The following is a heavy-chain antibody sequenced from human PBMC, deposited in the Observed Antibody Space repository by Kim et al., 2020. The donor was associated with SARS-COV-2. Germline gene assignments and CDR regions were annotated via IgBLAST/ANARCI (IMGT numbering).Heavy chain of an antibody. CDR3: VAEIGSRSFDP. J-gene: IGHJ5*02. D-gene: IGHD1-26*01. Sequence: SSPDAVKGRFIISRDNSKSTLYLQMNSLRPEDTAVYYCVAEIGSRSFDPWGQGTRVTVSS. V-gene: IGHV3-30*01.